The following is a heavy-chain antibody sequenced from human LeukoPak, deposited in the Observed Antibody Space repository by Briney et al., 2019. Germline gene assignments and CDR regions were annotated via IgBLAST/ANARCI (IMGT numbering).Heavy chain of an antibody. V-gene: IGHV3-23*01. CDR3: ARDMHEYYFDY. CDR1: GFTFNNYA. CDR2: INTGGGT. Sequence: GGSLRLSCGASGFTFNNYAMTWVRQAPGKRLEWVSTINTGGGTYYADSVKGRFTMSRDNSRNTLFLQMNTLRAEDTAVYFCARDMHEYYFDYWGQGTLVTVSS. D-gene: IGHD2-2*01. J-gene: IGHJ4*02.